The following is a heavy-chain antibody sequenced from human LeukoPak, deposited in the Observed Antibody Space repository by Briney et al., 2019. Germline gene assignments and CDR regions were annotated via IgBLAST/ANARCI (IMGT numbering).Heavy chain of an antibody. CDR2: IYYSGST. V-gene: IGHV4-59*01. CDR1: GGSISSYY. Sequence: PSETLSLTCTVSGGSISSYYWSWIRQPPGQGLEWIGYIYYSGSTNYNPSLKSRVTISVDTSKNQFSLKLSSVTAADTAVYYCAASGGLGFDYWGQGTLVTVSS. D-gene: IGHD2-8*02. CDR3: AASGGLGFDY. J-gene: IGHJ4*02.